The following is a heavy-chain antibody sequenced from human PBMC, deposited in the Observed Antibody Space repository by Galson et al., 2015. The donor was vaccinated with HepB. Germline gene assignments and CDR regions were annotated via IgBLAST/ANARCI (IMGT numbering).Heavy chain of an antibody. J-gene: IGHJ6*02. CDR2: ISSSSSYI. D-gene: IGHD2-15*01. CDR1: GFTFSSYS. V-gene: IGHV3-21*01. CDR3: ARAGTRWGGYCSGGSCYSDYYYGMDV. Sequence: SLRLSCAASGFTFSSYSMNWVRQAPGKGLEWVSSISSSSSYIYYADSVKGRFTISRDNAKNSLYLQMNSLRAEDTAVYYCARAGTRWGGYCSGGSCYSDYYYGMDVWGQGTTVTVSS.